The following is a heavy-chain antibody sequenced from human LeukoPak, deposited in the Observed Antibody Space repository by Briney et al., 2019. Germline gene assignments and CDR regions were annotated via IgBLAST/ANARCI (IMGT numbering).Heavy chain of an antibody. Sequence: GGSLRLSCATSGFTFDDYGMSWVRQAPGKGLEWVSGINWNGGSTGYADSVKGRFTISRDNAKNSLCLQMNSLRAEDTALYHCARAPRTSIAARSYYYYMDVWGKGTTVTVSS. CDR3: ARAPRTSIAARSYYYYMDV. D-gene: IGHD6-6*01. CDR1: GFTFDDYG. V-gene: IGHV3-20*01. J-gene: IGHJ6*03. CDR2: INWNGGST.